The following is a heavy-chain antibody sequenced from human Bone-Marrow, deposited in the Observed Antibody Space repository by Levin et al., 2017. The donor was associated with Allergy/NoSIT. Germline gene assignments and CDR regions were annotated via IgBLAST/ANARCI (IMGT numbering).Heavy chain of an antibody. J-gene: IGHJ4*02. Sequence: GGSLRLSCAASGFTFSTYAMSWVRQAPGKGLEWVSGITGSSVSTYYADSVKGRFTISRDNSKNTLYLQMNSLGAEDTAVYYCAKCRGSRTYNYCFDYWGQGTLVTVSS. CDR1: GFTFSTYA. CDR3: AKCRGSRTYNYCFDY. CDR2: ITGSSVST. D-gene: IGHD1-26*01. V-gene: IGHV3-23*01.